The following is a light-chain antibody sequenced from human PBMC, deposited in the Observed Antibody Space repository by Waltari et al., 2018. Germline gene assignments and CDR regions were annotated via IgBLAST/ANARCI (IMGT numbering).Light chain of an antibody. Sequence: QSALTQPASVSGSPGQSITISCTGTSSDVGDYNLVSGYQQHPGEAPKLMIYDVNKRPSGISNRFSGSKSGNTASLTISGLQAEDEADYYCSSFTSSSTSLIGGGTKLTVL. V-gene: IGLV2-14*03. J-gene: IGLJ2*01. CDR1: SSDVGDYNL. CDR2: DVN. CDR3: SSFTSSSTSL.